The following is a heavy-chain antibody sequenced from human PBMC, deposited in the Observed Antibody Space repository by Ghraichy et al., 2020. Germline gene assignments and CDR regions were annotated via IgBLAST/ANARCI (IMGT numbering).Heavy chain of an antibody. CDR1: GGSISSSY. V-gene: IGHV4-4*07. Sequence: SQTLSLTCTVSGGSISSSYWSWIRQPAGKGLEWIGRIYSSGSTNYNPSLKSRVTMSVDTSKNQFSLKLSSVTAADTAVYYCARTVNVGHTIIWFDPWGQGTLVTGSS. D-gene: IGHD3-10*01. CDR2: IYSSGST. CDR3: ARTVNVGHTIIWFDP. J-gene: IGHJ5*02.